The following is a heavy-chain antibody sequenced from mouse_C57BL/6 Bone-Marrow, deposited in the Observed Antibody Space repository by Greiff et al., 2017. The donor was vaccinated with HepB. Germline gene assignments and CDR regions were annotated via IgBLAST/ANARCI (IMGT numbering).Heavy chain of an antibody. CDR1: GFSLTSYG. D-gene: IGHD2-2*01. CDR3: ARGSYGYDVYYYAMDY. Sequence: VKLMESGPGLVQPSQSLSITCTVSGFSLTSYGVHWVRQSPGKGLEWLGVIWSGGSTDYNAAFISRLSISKDNSKSQVFFKMNSLQADDTAIYYCARGSYGYDVYYYAMDYWGQGTSVTVSS. J-gene: IGHJ4*01. CDR2: IWSGGST. V-gene: IGHV2-2*01.